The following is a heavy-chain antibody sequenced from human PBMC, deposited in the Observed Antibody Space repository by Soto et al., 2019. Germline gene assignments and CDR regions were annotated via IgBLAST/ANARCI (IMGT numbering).Heavy chain of an antibody. CDR1: GYTFTGYY. D-gene: IGHD1-26*01. Sequence: QVHLVQSGAEVKKPGASVKVSCKASGYTFTGYYMHWVRQAPGQGLEWLGWINPNSGGTNYAQKFQGWGTITRDASISTAYMELSRLRSDDTAVYYCARGKGWLVEWDYYYCGMDVWGQGTTVTVSS. CDR3: ARGKGWLVEWDYYYCGMDV. CDR2: INPNSGGT. J-gene: IGHJ6*02. V-gene: IGHV1-2*04.